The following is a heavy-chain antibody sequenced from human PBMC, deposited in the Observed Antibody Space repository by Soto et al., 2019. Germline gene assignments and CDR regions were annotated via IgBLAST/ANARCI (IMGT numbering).Heavy chain of an antibody. CDR3: VRPLPSGRNYGMDV. Sequence: EVRLEESGGGLIQPGGSLRLCCTAYGLGVRNNYMSWVRQAPGMGLEWVSVIYNDGTTYYADSVKGRFTLSRDTSKNTLSLQMDNLRAEDMAVYYCVRPLPSGRNYGMDVWGQGTTVTVSS. CDR1: GLGVRNNY. V-gene: IGHV3-53*01. J-gene: IGHJ6*02. D-gene: IGHD3-10*01. CDR2: IYNDGTT.